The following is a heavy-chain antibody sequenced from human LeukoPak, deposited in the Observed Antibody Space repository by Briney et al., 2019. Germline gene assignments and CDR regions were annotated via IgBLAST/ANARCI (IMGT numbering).Heavy chain of an antibody. Sequence: GESLKISCKAFGYRFTSHWIGWVRQMPGKGLELMGIIYPAHSDTRYSPSYQGQVTISADKSISTAYLQWSSLKASDTAMYYCASPGQTNAFYIWGRGTMVTVSS. D-gene: IGHD1-1*01. CDR3: ASPGQTNAFYI. CDR2: IYPAHSDT. CDR1: GYRFTSHW. J-gene: IGHJ3*02. V-gene: IGHV5-51*01.